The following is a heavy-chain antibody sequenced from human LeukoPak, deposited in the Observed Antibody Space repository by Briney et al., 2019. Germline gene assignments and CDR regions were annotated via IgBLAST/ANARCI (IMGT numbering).Heavy chain of an antibody. Sequence: ASVKVSCKASGSTFSSYAISWVRQAPGQGLEWMGGIIPIFGTANYAQKFQGRVTITTDESTSTAYMELSSLRSEDTAVYYCARGSSRGLRAASGFDYWGQGTLVTVSS. D-gene: IGHD4-17*01. CDR3: ARGSSRGLRAASGFDY. CDR1: GSTFSSYA. CDR2: IIPIFGTA. J-gene: IGHJ4*02. V-gene: IGHV1-69*05.